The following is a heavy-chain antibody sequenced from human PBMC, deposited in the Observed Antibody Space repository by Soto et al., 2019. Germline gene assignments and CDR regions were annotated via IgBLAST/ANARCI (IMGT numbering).Heavy chain of an antibody. Sequence: SETLSLTCAVYGGSFSGYYWSWIRQPPGKGLEWIGEINHSGSTNYNPSLNSRVTISVDTSKNQFSLKLSSVTAADTAVYYCARGRIRGVIVSRGPSRMYYFDYWGQGTLVTVSS. D-gene: IGHD3-16*02. CDR2: INHSGST. CDR1: GGSFSGYY. V-gene: IGHV4-34*01. CDR3: ARGRIRGVIVSRGPSRMYYFDY. J-gene: IGHJ4*02.